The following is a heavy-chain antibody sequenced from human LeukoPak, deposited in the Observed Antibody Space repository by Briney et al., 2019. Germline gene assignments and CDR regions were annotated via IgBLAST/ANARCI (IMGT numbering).Heavy chain of an antibody. CDR2: ISAYNGNT. CDR1: GYTFTSYG. V-gene: IGHV1-18*01. D-gene: IGHD6-13*01. J-gene: IGHJ5*02. CDR3: AREFQPGGAAGSINWVDP. Sequence: ASVKVSCKASGYTFTSYGISWVRQAPGQGLEWMGWISAYNGNTNYAQKLQGRVTMTTDTSTSTAYMELRSLRSDDTAVYYCAREFQPGGAAGSINWVDPRGQGNLGTVSS.